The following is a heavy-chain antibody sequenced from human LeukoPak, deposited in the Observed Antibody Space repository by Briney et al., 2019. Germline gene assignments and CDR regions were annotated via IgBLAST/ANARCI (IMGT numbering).Heavy chain of an antibody. D-gene: IGHD3-16*01. J-gene: IGHJ4*02. V-gene: IGHV4-39*01. Sequence: SETLSLTCTVSGGSISSSSDYWGWIRQAPGKGLEWIASIYYSGSTYYNPSLKSRVTISVDTSKNQFSLKLSSVTAADTAVYYCARGNYDYVWGGIDYWGQGTLVTVSS. CDR2: IYYSGST. CDR1: GGSISSSSDY. CDR3: ARGNYDYVWGGIDY.